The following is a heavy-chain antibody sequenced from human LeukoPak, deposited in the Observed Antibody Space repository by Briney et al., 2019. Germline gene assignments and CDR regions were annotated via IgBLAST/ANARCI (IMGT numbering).Heavy chain of an antibody. CDR3: ARGPEWYYFDY. J-gene: IGHJ4*02. CDR2: IYYSGSA. CDR1: GGSISSYY. V-gene: IGHV4-59*08. D-gene: IGHD3-3*01. Sequence: SETLSLTCTVSGGSISSYYWSWIRQPPGKGLEWIGYIYYSGSAIYSPSLKSRVTISVDTSKNQFSLWLSSVTAADTAVYYCARGPEWYYFDYWGQGTLVTVSS.